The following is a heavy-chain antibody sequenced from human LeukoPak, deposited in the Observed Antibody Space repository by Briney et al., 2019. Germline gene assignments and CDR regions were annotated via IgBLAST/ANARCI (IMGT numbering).Heavy chain of an antibody. Sequence: ASVKVSCKASGYTFTDYYMHWVRQAPGQGLEWMGWINPNSGGTNYAQKFQGRVTMTRDTSISTAYMELSSLRSDDTAMYYCARSYSGFGYALHDYWGQGTLVTDSS. V-gene: IGHV1-2*02. D-gene: IGHD1-26*01. J-gene: IGHJ4*02. CDR2: INPNSGGT. CDR1: GYTFTDYY. CDR3: ARSYSGFGYALHDY.